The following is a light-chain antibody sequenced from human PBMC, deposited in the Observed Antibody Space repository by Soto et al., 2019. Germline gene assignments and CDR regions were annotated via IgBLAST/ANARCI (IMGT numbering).Light chain of an antibody. Sequence: EIVLTQSPGTLSLSPGERATLSCRASQTIASRYLAWCQHQPGQAPRLLIYRTFARAPGIPDRFSGGGSGTDFTLTISRLEREDFAVYYCQQYDTSPPTFGQGTRLDIK. CDR2: RTF. V-gene: IGKV3-20*01. CDR3: QQYDTSPPT. CDR1: QTIASRY. J-gene: IGKJ5*01.